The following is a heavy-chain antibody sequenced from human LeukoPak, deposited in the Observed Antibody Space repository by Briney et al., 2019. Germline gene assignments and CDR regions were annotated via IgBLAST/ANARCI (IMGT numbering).Heavy chain of an antibody. J-gene: IGHJ4*02. CDR2: INSNGGIT. D-gene: IGHD5-12*01. V-gene: IGHV3-64*01. Sequence: GGSLRLSCAASGFTFSNYAMHWVRQAPGKGLEYVSAINSNGGITYYANSVKGRFTISRDNSKNTLYLQMNSLRAEDTAVYYCARGLSGYHNTGGQGTLVTVSS. CDR1: GFTFSNYA. CDR3: ARGLSGYHNT.